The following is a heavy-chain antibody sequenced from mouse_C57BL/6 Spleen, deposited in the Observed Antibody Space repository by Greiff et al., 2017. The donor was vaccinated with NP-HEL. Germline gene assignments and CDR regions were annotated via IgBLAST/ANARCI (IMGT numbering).Heavy chain of an antibody. Sequence: VQLQQSGPELVKPGASVKISCKASGYAFSSSWMNWVKQRPGKGLEWIGRIYPGDGDTNYNGKFKGKATLTAEKSSSTAYMQLSSLTSEDSAVYFCARLITTVVAYYFDYWGQGTTLTVSS. J-gene: IGHJ2*01. CDR1: GYAFSSSW. D-gene: IGHD1-1*01. CDR2: IYPGDGDT. CDR3: ARLITTVVAYYFDY. V-gene: IGHV1-82*01.